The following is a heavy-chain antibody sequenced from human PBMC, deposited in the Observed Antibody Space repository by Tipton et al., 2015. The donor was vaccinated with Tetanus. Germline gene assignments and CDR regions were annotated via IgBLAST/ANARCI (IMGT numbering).Heavy chain of an antibody. Sequence: TLSLTCIVSGGSLRSSNYYGAWVRQSPVQGLEWIGSVSYSGRTYHNPSLKSRVTMSVDTSKKDFSVRLRSVTAADTAVYYCARLREIVSRSGWAFDHWGQGILVTVSP. CDR3: ARLREIVSRSGWAFDH. V-gene: IGHV4-39*02. CDR2: VSYSGRT. D-gene: IGHD5/OR15-5a*01. J-gene: IGHJ4*02. CDR1: GGSLRSSNYY.